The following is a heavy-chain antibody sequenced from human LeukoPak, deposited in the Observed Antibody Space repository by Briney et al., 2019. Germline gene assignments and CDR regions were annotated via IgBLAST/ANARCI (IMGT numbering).Heavy chain of an antibody. Sequence: GGSLRLSCAVSGFTISSHGMHWVRQAPGKGLEWVAVISYDGSNKYYADSVKGRFTISRDNSKNTLYLQMNSLRAEDTAVYYCAKARGNLRANYFDYWGQGTLVTVSS. V-gene: IGHV3-30*18. D-gene: IGHD1-14*01. CDR2: ISYDGSNK. J-gene: IGHJ4*02. CDR1: GFTISSHG. CDR3: AKARGNLRANYFDY.